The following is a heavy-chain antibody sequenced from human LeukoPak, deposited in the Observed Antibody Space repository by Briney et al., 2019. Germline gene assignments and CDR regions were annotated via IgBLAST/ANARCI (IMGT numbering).Heavy chain of an antibody. V-gene: IGHV1-46*01. D-gene: IGHD3-22*01. CDR3: ARGSPTMTEYY. CDR1: GYTFTSYY. J-gene: IGHJ4*02. CDR2: INPSGGST. Sequence: ASVKVSCKASGYTFTSYYMYWVRQAPGQGLEWMGIINPSGGSTSYAQKFQGRVTMTRDTSTSTVFMELSSLRSEDTAVYYCARGSPTMTEYYWGQGTLVTVSS.